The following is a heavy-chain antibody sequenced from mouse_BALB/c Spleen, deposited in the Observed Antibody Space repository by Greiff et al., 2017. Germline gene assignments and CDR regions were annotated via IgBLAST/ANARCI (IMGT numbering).Heavy chain of an antibody. Sequence: EVKLVESGAELVKPGASVKLSCTASGFNIKDTYMHWVKQRPEQGLEWIGRIDPANGNTKYDPKFQGKATITADTSSNTAYLQLSSLTSEDTAVYYCAYYYGSSYGAMDYWGQGTSVTVSS. V-gene: IGHV14-3*02. D-gene: IGHD1-1*01. CDR3: AYYYGSSYGAMDY. CDR2: IDPANGNT. CDR1: GFNIKDTY. J-gene: IGHJ4*01.